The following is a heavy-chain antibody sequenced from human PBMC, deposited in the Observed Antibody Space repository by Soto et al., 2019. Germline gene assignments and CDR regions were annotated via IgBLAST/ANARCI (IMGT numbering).Heavy chain of an antibody. J-gene: IGHJ4*02. D-gene: IGHD1-7*01. CDR2: IIPLTETP. V-gene: IGHV1-69*01. CDR3: AHGTRNCWTCDF. Sequence: QVQVVQSGAEVKKPGSSVKVSCKASGGTFGNYAISWVRQAPGHGLEWVGGIIPLTETPVYAQTVQGRPTITADEITSAAYMELSSLRSDETAVYYCAHGTRNCWTCDFWGQGTLVTVSS. CDR1: GGTFGNYA.